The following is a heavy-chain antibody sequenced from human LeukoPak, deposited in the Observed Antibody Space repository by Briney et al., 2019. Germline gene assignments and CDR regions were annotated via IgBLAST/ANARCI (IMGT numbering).Heavy chain of an antibody. V-gene: IGHV3-66*01. D-gene: IGHD6-6*01. J-gene: IGHJ4*02. CDR3: ARDSSSYYFDY. CDR1: GFTVTSNH. Sequence: GGSLRLSCTASGFTVTSNHMNWVRQAPGKGLEWVSIIYTGGTTHYADSLKDRFTISRDDSINTLYLQMNSLRAEDTAVYYCARDSSSYYFDYWGQGTLVTVSS. CDR2: IYTGGTT.